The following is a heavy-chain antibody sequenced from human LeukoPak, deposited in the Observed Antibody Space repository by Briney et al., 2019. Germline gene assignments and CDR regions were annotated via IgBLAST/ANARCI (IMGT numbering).Heavy chain of an antibody. V-gene: IGHV3-74*01. Sequence: GGSLRLSCAASGFTFSSFWIYWVRHASGKGLVWVSRINGDGSETIYADSVKGRFTISRDNAKNTVYLQMNSLRAEDTAVYYCARVRMGDDFNPFDYWGQGTLVTVSS. CDR3: ARVRMGDDFNPFDY. CDR2: INGDGSET. D-gene: IGHD3-16*01. CDR1: GFTFSSFW. J-gene: IGHJ4*02.